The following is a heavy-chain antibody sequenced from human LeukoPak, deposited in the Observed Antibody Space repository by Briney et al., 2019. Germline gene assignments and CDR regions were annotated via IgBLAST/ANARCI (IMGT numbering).Heavy chain of an antibody. CDR1: GGSFSGYY. Sequence: PSETLSLTCAVYGGSFSGYYGSWIRQPPGKGLEWIGEINHSGSTNYNPSLKSRVTISVDTSKNQFSLKLSSVTAADTAVYYCARVFRYSSSWAFTYYMDVWGKGTTVTVSS. V-gene: IGHV4-34*01. D-gene: IGHD6-13*01. CDR3: ARVFRYSSSWAFTYYMDV. CDR2: INHSGST. J-gene: IGHJ6*03.